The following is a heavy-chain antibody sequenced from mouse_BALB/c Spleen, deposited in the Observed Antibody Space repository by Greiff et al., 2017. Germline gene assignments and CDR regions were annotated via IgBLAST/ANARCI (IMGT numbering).Heavy chain of an antibody. V-gene: IGHV5-17*02. CDR3: ARSEGLPYYYAMDY. CDR1: GFTFSSFG. D-gene: IGHD3-3*01. J-gene: IGHJ4*01. Sequence: EVMLVESGGGLVQPGGSRKLSCAASGFTFSSFGMHWVRQAPEKGLEWVAYISSGSSTIYYADTVKGRFTISRDNPKNTLFLQMTSLRSEDTAMYYCARSEGLPYYYAMDYWGQGTSVTVSS. CDR2: ISSGSSTI.